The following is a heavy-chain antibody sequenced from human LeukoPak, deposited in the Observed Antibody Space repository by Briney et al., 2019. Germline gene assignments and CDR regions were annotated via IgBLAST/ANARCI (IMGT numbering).Heavy chain of an antibody. CDR1: GGSISSYY. D-gene: IGHD6-13*01. CDR3: ARSPAAGRGWFDP. V-gene: IGHV4-59*01. CDR2: IYYSGST. Sequence: SETLSLTCTVSGGSISSYYWSWIRQPPGKGLEWIGYIYYSGSTNYNPSLKSRVTISVDTSKNQFSLKLSSVTAADTAVYYCARSPAAGRGWFDPWGQGTLVTVSS. J-gene: IGHJ5*02.